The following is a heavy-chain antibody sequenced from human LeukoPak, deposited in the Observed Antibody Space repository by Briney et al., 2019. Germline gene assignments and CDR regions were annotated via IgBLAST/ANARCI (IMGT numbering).Heavy chain of an antibody. J-gene: IGHJ6*03. CDR3: ARTTEGGYTYDYFYYYYMDV. D-gene: IGHD5-18*01. V-gene: IGHV4-34*01. CDR2: INHSGST. Sequence: SETLSLTCAVYGGSFSGYYWSWIRQPPGKGLEWIGEINHSGSTNYNSSLKSRVIISVDTSKNQFSLKLSSVTAADTAVYYCARTTEGGYTYDYFYYYYMDVWGKGTTVTISS. CDR1: GGSFSGYY.